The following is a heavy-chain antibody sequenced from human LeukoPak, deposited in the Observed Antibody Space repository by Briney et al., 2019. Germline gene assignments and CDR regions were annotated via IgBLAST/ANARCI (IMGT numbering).Heavy chain of an antibody. Sequence: ASVKVSCKASGYTFTAYYIHWLRQAPGQGLEWMGWLNPNSGGTNYAQKFQGRVTMTRDTSISTAYMELSRLRSDDTAVYYCARDNPSRYCSSTSCRSVNWFDPWGQGTLVTVSS. V-gene: IGHV1-2*02. CDR2: LNPNSGGT. CDR1: GYTFTAYY. CDR3: ARDNPSRYCSSTSCRSVNWFDP. D-gene: IGHD2-2*01. J-gene: IGHJ5*02.